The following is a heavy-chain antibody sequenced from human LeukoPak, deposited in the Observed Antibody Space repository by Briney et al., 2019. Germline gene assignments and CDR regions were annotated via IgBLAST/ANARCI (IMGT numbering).Heavy chain of an antibody. CDR2: ISYDGSNK. CDR3: ARLFNWNDYGGNYDY. Sequence: GGSLRLSCAASGFIFSSYAMHWVRQAPGKGLEWLALISYDGSNKYYADSVKGRFTISRDSSKNTLYLQMNSLRAEDTAVYYCARLFNWNDYGGNYDYWGQGTLVTVSS. D-gene: IGHD4-23*01. CDR1: GFIFSSYA. V-gene: IGHV3-30-3*01. J-gene: IGHJ4*02.